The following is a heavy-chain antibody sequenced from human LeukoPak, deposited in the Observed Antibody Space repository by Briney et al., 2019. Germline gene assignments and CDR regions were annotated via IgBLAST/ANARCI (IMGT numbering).Heavy chain of an antibody. V-gene: IGHV3-9*01. J-gene: IGHJ4*02. CDR3: AKGSGSYLGDYYFDY. D-gene: IGHD1-26*01. CDR2: ISWNSGSI. CDR1: EFTFDDYA. Sequence: GGSLRLSCAASEFTFDDYAMHWVRQAPGKGLEWVSGISWNSGSIAYADSVKGRFTISRDNAKNSLYLQMNSLRAEDTALYYCAKGSGSYLGDYYFDYWGQGTLVTVSS.